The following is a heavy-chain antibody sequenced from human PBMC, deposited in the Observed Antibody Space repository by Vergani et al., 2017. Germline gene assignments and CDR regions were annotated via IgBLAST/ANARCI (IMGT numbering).Heavy chain of an antibody. CDR1: GGTFSSYA. J-gene: IGHJ6*02. CDR3: ARSNSGSYYGGDYYYYGMDV. CDR2: IIPIFGTA. V-gene: IGHV1-69*13. Sequence: QVQLVQSGAEVKKPGSSVKVSCKASGGTFSSYAISWVRQAPGQGLEWMGRIIPIFGTANYAQKFQGRVTITADESTSTAYMVLSSLRSEDTAVYYCARSNSGSYYGGDYYYYGMDVWGQGTTVTVSS. D-gene: IGHD1-26*01.